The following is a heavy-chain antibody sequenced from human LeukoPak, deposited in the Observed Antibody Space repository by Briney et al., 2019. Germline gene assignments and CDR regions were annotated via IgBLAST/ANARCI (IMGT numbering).Heavy chain of an antibody. D-gene: IGHD6-13*01. V-gene: IGHV1-8*01. Sequence: ASVKVSCKASGYTFTSYDINWVRQATGQGLEWMGWMNPNSGNTGYAQKFQGRVTMTRNTSISTAYMELSSLRPEDTAVYYCARSGSSWYVRSLYYYYYYYMDVWGKGTTVTVSS. J-gene: IGHJ6*03. CDR3: ARSGSSWYVRSLYYYYYYYMDV. CDR2: MNPNSGNT. CDR1: GYTFTSYD.